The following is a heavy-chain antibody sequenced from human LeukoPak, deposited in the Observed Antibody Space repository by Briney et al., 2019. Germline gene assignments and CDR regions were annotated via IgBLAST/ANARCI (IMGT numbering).Heavy chain of an antibody. CDR3: ARHAKEWQVPGFDY. J-gene: IGHJ4*02. CDR2: IYHSGST. D-gene: IGHD6-19*01. Sequence: SETLSLTCTVSGGSLCSSNYYCGWIRQPPGKGLEWIGSIYHSGSTYYNPSLKSRVTISVDTSKDQFSLKLSSGTAADTAVYYYARHAKEWQVPGFDYWGQGTLVTVSS. CDR1: GGSLCSSNYY. V-gene: IGHV4-39*01.